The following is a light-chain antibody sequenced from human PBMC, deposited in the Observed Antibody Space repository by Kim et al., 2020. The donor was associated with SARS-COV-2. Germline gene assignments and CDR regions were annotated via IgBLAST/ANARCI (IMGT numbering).Light chain of an antibody. CDR3: QSHDSNVRGFV. CDR2: GNT. CDR1: SSNIGAHSD. J-gene: IGLJ1*01. Sequence: QSVLTQPPSVSGAPGQRITISCTGSSSNIGAHSDVNWYQQLPGRAPTLLIYGNTNRPSGVPDRFSASKSGASASLAITGLRPEDEADYFCQSHDSNVRGFVFGTGTKVTVL. V-gene: IGLV1-40*01.